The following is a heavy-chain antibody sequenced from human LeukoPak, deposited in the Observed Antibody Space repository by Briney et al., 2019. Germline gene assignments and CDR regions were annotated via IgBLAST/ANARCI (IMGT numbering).Heavy chain of an antibody. CDR2: INHSGST. V-gene: IGHV4-34*01. D-gene: IGHD6-13*01. CDR1: GGSFSGYY. Sequence: PSETLSLTCAVYGGSFSGYYWSWIRQPPGKGLEWIGEINHSGSTNYNPSLKSRVTISVDTSKNQFSLKLSSVTAADTAVYYCARGAVSGSSWRKLDYWGQGTLVTVSS. J-gene: IGHJ4*02. CDR3: ARGAVSGSSWRKLDY.